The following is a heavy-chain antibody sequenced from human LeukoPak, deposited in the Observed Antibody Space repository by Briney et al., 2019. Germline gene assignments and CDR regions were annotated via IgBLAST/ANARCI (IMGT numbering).Heavy chain of an antibody. CDR2: ISAYNGNT. V-gene: IGHV1-18*01. CDR1: GYTFTSYA. D-gene: IGHD3-3*01. J-gene: IGHJ4*02. Sequence: ASVKVSCKSSGYTFTSYAMNWVRQAPGQGLEWMGWISAYNGNTNYAQKLQGRVTMTTDTSTSTAYMELRSLRSDDTAVYYCARVNYDFWCGRDTYYFDYWGQGTLVTVSS. CDR3: ARVNYDFWCGRDTYYFDY.